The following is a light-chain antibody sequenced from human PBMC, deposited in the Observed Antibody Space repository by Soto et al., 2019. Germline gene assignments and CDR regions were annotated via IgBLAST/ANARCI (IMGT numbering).Light chain of an antibody. CDR2: EVS. CDR1: NSDIGGYNY. J-gene: IGLJ3*02. V-gene: IGLV2-14*01. Sequence: QSALTQPASVSGSPGQSITISCTGTNSDIGGYNYVSWYQQHPGKAPKLILYEVSNRPSGVSDRFSGSKSGNTASLTISGLPVEDEADYHCSSYTGGSILVVFGGGTQLTVL. CDR3: SSYTGGSILVV.